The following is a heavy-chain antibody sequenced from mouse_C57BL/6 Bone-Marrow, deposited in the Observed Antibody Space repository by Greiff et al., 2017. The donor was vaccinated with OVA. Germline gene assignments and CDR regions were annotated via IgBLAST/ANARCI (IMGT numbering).Heavy chain of an antibody. CDR1: GYTFTSYW. Sequence: QVQLQQPGAELVRPGSSVKLSCKASGYTFTSYWMDWVKQRPGQGLEWIGNIYPSDSETHYNQKFKDKATLTVDKSSSTAYMQLSSLTSEDSAVYYCARGGYGSSSYYAMDYWGQGTSVTVSS. D-gene: IGHD1-1*01. CDR3: ARGGYGSSSYYAMDY. J-gene: IGHJ4*01. CDR2: IYPSDSET. V-gene: IGHV1-61*01.